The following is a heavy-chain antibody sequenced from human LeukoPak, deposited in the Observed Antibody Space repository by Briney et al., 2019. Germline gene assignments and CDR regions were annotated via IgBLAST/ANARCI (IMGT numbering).Heavy chain of an antibody. CDR3: ARERPRISGTQWFDP. V-gene: IGHV4-61*10. D-gene: IGHD1-20*01. Sequence: SETLSLTCTVSGGSISSGSHYWSWIRQPAGKGLEWIGYIFYTGTTNYNPSLKSRVTISVDTSNEQFSLKLTSVTAADSAVYYCARERPRISGTQWFDPWGQGTLVTVSS. CDR2: IFYTGTT. J-gene: IGHJ5*02. CDR1: GGSISSGSHY.